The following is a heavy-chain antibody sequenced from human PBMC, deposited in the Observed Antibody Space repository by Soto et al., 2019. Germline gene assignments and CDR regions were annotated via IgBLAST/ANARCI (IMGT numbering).Heavy chain of an antibody. CDR1: GYTLNDVA. D-gene: IGHD4-17*01. CDR3: NTYHGDYNFDH. J-gene: IGHJ5*02. Sequence: HVQLVQSGAEVKKPGASVKVSCKVSGYTLNDVAMHWVRQAPGKGLEWLGGFDPDEAETIYAQHFQGRVTMTEDTCTDTVYMELSSLRSEDTALYFCNTYHGDYNFDHWGQGTLVTVSS. V-gene: IGHV1-24*01. CDR2: FDPDEAET.